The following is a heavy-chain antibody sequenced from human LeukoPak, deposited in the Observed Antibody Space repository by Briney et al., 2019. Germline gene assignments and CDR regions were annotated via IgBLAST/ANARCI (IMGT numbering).Heavy chain of an antibody. V-gene: IGHV3-48*02. CDR1: GFTFSSQS. Sequence: PGGSLRLSCAASGFTFSSQSMSWVRRAPGKGLEWVSYISASGGTIYYADSVKGRFTIARDNAKNSLYLQMNSLRDEDTAVYYCARDYTFDYWGQGTLVTVSS. D-gene: IGHD2-2*02. CDR3: ARDYTFDY. CDR2: ISASGGTI. J-gene: IGHJ4*02.